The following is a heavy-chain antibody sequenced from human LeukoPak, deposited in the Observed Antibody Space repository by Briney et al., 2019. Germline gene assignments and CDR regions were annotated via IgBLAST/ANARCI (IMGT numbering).Heavy chain of an antibody. CDR2: ISSSGTII. CDR1: GFSFSDYY. D-gene: IGHD5-18*01. Sequence: PGGSLRLSCAASGFSFSDYYMSWVRQAPGKGLEYISYISSSGTIISYADSVKGRFTISRDNPKKSLYLQMNSLRVEDTAVYYCARTARNPDSWGQGTLVTVFS. CDR3: ARTARNPDS. V-gene: IGHV3-11*04. J-gene: IGHJ5*01.